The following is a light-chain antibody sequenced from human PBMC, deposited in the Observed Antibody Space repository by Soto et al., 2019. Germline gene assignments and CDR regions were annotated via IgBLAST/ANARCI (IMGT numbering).Light chain of an antibody. V-gene: IGKV3-20*01. Sequence: EIVLTQFPGTLSLSPGGRATLSCRASQTITGSYLAWYQQKPGQAPRLVMFGAYNRATGIPDRFSGGRSGTDFTLTISRLEPEDFAVYYCQQFVSPLTFGGGTRVEIK. CDR2: GAY. J-gene: IGKJ4*01. CDR3: QQFVSPLT. CDR1: QTITGSY.